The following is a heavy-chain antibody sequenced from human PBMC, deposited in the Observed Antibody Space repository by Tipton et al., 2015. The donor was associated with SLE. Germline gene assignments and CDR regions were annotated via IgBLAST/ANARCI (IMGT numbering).Heavy chain of an antibody. CDR3: ARDRGIAAPFQH. Sequence: TLSLTCAVYGGSFSGYYWSWFRQPPGKGLEWIGEINHSGSTNYNPSLKSRVTISVDTSKNQFSLKLSSVTAADTAVYYCARDRGIAAPFQHWGQGTLVTVSS. CDR2: INHSGST. J-gene: IGHJ1*01. V-gene: IGHV4-34*01. D-gene: IGHD6-13*01. CDR1: GGSFSGYY.